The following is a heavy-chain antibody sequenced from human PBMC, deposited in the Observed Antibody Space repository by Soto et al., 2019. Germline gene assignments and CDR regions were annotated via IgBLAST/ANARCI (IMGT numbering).Heavy chain of an antibody. J-gene: IGHJ5*02. CDR3: ARAMTTVTHTLKYNWFDP. Sequence: GASVKVSFKASGYTFTSYGISWVRQAPGQGLEWMGWISAYNGNTNYAQKLQGRVTMTTDTSTSTAYMELRSLRSDDTAVYYCARAMTTVTHTLKYNWFDPWGQGTLVTVSS. V-gene: IGHV1-18*01. CDR1: GYTFTSYG. D-gene: IGHD4-17*01. CDR2: ISAYNGNT.